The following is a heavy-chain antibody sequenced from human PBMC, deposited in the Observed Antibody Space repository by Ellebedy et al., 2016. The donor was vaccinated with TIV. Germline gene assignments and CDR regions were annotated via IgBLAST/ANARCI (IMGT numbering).Heavy chain of an antibody. CDR1: GYTFTGYY. J-gene: IGHJ6*02. D-gene: IGHD2-2*01. Sequence: ASVKVSXXASGYTFTGYYMHWVRQAPGQGLEWMGWINPNSGGTNYAQKFQGRVTMTRDTSISTAYMELSRLRSDDTAVYYCARDSLYCSSTSCYSNYYGMDVWGQGTTVTVSS. V-gene: IGHV1-2*02. CDR3: ARDSLYCSSTSCYSNYYGMDV. CDR2: INPNSGGT.